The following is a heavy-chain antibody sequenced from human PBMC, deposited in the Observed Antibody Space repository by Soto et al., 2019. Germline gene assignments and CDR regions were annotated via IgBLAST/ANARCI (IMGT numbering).Heavy chain of an antibody. V-gene: IGHV4-31*03. Sequence: QVQLQESGPGLVKPSQTLSLTCTVSGGSISSGGYYWSWIRQHPGKGLEWIGYIYYSGSTYYNPSLKSRVTISADTSKNQCSLKLSSVTAADTAVYYCARGGRRSPGMDVWGQGTTVTVSS. J-gene: IGHJ6*02. CDR1: GGSISSGGYY. CDR3: ARGGRRSPGMDV. CDR2: IYYSGST.